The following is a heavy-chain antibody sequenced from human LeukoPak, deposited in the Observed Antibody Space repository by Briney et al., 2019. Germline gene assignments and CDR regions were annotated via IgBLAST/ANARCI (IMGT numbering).Heavy chain of an antibody. V-gene: IGHV3-23*01. D-gene: IGHD5-18*01. J-gene: IGHJ4*02. Sequence: PGGSLRLSCAASGFAFSNYAMLWFRQGPDKGLQWVADISATAASTFYADSVKARFTISRDNSKNTVYLQMHSLTVADTAVYYCAKGAAKYSYGYGDDYWGQGTLVTVSS. CDR2: ISATAAST. CDR1: GFAFSNYA. CDR3: AKGAAKYSYGYGDDY.